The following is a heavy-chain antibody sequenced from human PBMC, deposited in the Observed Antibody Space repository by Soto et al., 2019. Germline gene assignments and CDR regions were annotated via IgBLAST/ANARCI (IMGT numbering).Heavy chain of an antibody. CDR3: AKALSDGDSSGYYAFDI. V-gene: IGHV3-23*01. CDR2: ISGSGCST. J-gene: IGHJ3*02. CDR1: GFTFSSYA. D-gene: IGHD3-22*01. Sequence: GGSLRLSCAASGFTFSSYAMSWVRQAPGKGLEWVSAISGSGCSTYYADSVKGRFTISRDNSKNTLYLQMNSLRAEDTAVYYCAKALSDGDSSGYYAFDIWGQGTMVTVSS.